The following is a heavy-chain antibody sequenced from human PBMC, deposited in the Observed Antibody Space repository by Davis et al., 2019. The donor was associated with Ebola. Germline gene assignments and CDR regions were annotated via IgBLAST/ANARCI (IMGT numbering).Heavy chain of an antibody. Sequence: GGSLRLSCAASGFTFSSYWMSWVRQAPGKGLEWVANIKQDGSEKYYVDSVKGRFTISRDNAKNSLYLQMNSLRAEDTAVYYCARVIFDWLFIFGTRDWGQGTLVTVSS. CDR2: IKQDGSEK. V-gene: IGHV3-7*01. CDR3: ARVIFDWLFIFGTRD. CDR1: GFTFSSYW. J-gene: IGHJ4*02. D-gene: IGHD3-9*01.